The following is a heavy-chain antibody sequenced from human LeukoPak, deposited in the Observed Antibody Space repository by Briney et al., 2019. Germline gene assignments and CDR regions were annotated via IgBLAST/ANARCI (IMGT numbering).Heavy chain of an antibody. Sequence: GGSLRLSCAASGFTFSNYWMHWVRQAPGKGLVWVSLINSDGSSTNYADSVKGRFTIYRDNAKNTLYLQMNSLRAEDTGVYYCARDYGDAFDVWGQGTMVTVSS. CDR1: GFTFSNYW. CDR3: ARDYGDAFDV. J-gene: IGHJ3*01. CDR2: INSDGSST. V-gene: IGHV3-74*01. D-gene: IGHD4-17*01.